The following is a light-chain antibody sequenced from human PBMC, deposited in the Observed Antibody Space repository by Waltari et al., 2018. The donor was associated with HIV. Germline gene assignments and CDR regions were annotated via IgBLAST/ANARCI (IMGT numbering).Light chain of an antibody. J-gene: IGLJ2*01. Sequence: QSALTQPASVSGSPGQSFTISCNGTTTDIGGYNYVSWYQRHPDKAPKLIIFGVSNRPSGISSRFSGSKSCNTASLTISGLQAEDEADYYCCSYTKLTTHYVLFGGGTKLTVL. V-gene: IGLV2-14*03. CDR3: CSYTKLTTHYVL. CDR1: TTDIGGYNY. CDR2: GVS.